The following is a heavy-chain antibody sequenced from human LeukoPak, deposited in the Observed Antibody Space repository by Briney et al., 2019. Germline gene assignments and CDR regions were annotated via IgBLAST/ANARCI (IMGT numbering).Heavy chain of an antibody. CDR1: GFTFSSYG. Sequence: PGGSLRLSCAASGFTFSSYGMHWVRQAPGKGLEWVAFIRYDGSNKYYADSVKGRFTISRDNSKKTLYLQMNSLRAEDTAVYYCAKGSRIAAAGTVYFDYWGQGTLVTVSS. CDR2: IRYDGSNK. D-gene: IGHD6-13*01. J-gene: IGHJ4*02. CDR3: AKGSRIAAAGTVYFDY. V-gene: IGHV3-30*02.